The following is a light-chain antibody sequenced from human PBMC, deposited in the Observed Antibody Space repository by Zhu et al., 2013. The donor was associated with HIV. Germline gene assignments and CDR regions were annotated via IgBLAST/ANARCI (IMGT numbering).Light chain of an antibody. Sequence: AIRMTQSPSSFSGSPGDRVTITCRASQDIGDCLVWYQEKSGKVPNFLIYSASSLQSGVPSRFSGSGSGTQFTLTISSLQPDDSATYYCQHYNGYPITFGGGTTVDIK. CDR1: QDIGDC. CDR2: SAS. J-gene: IGKJ4*01. V-gene: IGKV1-8*01. CDR3: QHYNGYPIT.